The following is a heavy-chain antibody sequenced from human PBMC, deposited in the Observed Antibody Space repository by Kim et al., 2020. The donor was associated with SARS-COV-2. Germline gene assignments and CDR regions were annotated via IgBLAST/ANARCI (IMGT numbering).Heavy chain of an antibody. V-gene: IGHV3-53*01. D-gene: IGHD3-3*01. CDR1: GFTVSSNY. J-gene: IGHJ6*02. CDR2: IYSGGST. CDR3: AREVMYYASGMDV. Sequence: GGSLRLSCAASGFTVSSNYMSWVRQAPGKGLEWVSVIYSGGSTYYADSVKGRFTISRDNSKNTLYLQMNSLRAEDTAVYYCAREVMYYASGMDVWGQGTTVTVSS.